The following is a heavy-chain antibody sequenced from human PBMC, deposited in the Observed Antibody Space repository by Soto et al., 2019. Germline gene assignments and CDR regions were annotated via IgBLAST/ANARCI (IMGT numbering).Heavy chain of an antibody. V-gene: IGHV1-69*01. CDR1: GDTLSRHG. Sequence: QEQLVQSGPEVQKPGSSVKVSCKASGDTLSRHGISWVRQAPGQGLEWMGGIIPIFRITNYAQKFQGRLMINADESTRTAYMELSRLGSDDSAVYFCVRVRVGSIPLNYDMDVWGQGTTVTVS. CDR2: IIPIFRIT. D-gene: IGHD1-26*01. CDR3: VRVRVGSIPLNYDMDV. J-gene: IGHJ6*02.